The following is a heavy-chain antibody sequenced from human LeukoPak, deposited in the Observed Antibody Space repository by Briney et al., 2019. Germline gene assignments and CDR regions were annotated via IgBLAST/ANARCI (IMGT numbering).Heavy chain of an antibody. CDR3: ATRGATYTYGYSWFDP. V-gene: IGHV3-15*01. CDR2: IKSKTHGETT. CDR1: GFTFSDAW. D-gene: IGHD5-18*01. Sequence: GGSLRLSCVDSGFTFSDAWMNWVRQVPGKGLEWIGRIKSKTHGETTEYAAPVKSRFTISRDDSKNTLYLQMNSLKIEDSGLYYCATRGATYTYGYSWFDPWGQGTLVTVSS. J-gene: IGHJ5*02.